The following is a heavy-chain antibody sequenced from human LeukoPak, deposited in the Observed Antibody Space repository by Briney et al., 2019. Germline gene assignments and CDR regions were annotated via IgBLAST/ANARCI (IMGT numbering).Heavy chain of an antibody. CDR3: ARGSRSALNDAFDI. V-gene: IGHV3-53*01. Sequence: GGSLRLFCAASGFTVSRSYISWVRQAPGKGLEWVSVIYSGGSTYYADSAKGRFTISRDNSKNTLYLQMNSLRAEDTAVYYCARGSRSALNDAFDIWGQGTMVTASS. D-gene: IGHD3-3*01. J-gene: IGHJ3*02. CDR2: IYSGGST. CDR1: GFTVSRSY.